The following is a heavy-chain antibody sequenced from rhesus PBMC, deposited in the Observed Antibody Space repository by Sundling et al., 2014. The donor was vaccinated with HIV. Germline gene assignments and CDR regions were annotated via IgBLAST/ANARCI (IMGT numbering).Heavy chain of an antibody. CDR1: GFTFSRSG. CDR2: IRATGGTT. J-gene: IGHJ4*01. Sequence: EVQLVESGGGLVQPGGSLRLSCAASGFTFSRSGMYWVRQAPGKGLEWISGIRATGGTTYYADSVKGRFTISRDNSKNTLSLQMNSLRVEDTAVYYCAKDGRFYWGQGVLVTVSS. D-gene: IGHD1-44*02. CDR3: AKDGRFY. V-gene: IGHV3-103*01.